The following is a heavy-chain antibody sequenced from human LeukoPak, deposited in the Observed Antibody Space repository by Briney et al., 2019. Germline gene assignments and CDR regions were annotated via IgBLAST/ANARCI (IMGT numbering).Heavy chain of an antibody. J-gene: IGHJ4*02. CDR3: ARGTVAGKAPY. D-gene: IGHD6-19*01. CDR2: ISSSGSTI. V-gene: IGHV3-48*01. Sequence: PGGSLRLSCAASGFTFSSHSMNWVRQAPGKGLEWVSYISSSGSTIYYADSVKGRFSISRDNAKNSLQLQMNSLRAEDTAVYYCARGTVAGKAPYWGQGTLVTVSS. CDR1: GFTFSSHS.